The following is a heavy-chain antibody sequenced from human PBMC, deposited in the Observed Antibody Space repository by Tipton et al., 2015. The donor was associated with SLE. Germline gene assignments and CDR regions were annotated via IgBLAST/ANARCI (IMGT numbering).Heavy chain of an antibody. Sequence: QSGPEVKKPGASVKVSCKASGYTFTGNYIHWVRQAPGQGLEWMGWINPNSGGTNYAQKFQGRVTMTRDTSISIAYMELNRLRSDDTAVYYCGVWGQWDFDIWGKGFLFTVS. J-gene: IGHJ4*02. CDR2: INPNSGGT. V-gene: IGHV1-2*02. CDR1: GYTFTGNY. D-gene: IGHD3-16*01. CDR3: GVWGQWDFDI.